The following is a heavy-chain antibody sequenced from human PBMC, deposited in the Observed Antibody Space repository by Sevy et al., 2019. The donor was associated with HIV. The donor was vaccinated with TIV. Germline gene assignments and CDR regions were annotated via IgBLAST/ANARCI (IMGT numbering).Heavy chain of an antibody. Sequence: GESLKISCKASGYSFTNYWIGWVRQMPGKGLEWMGIIYPGDSDTRYSPAFQGHVTIPADKSIRPAYLHWSSRKASDTAMYYCARQSITGTLSSWFDPWGQGTLVTVSS. CDR2: IYPGDSDT. J-gene: IGHJ5*02. V-gene: IGHV5-51*01. D-gene: IGHD1-20*01. CDR3: ARQSITGTLSSWFDP. CDR1: GYSFTNYW.